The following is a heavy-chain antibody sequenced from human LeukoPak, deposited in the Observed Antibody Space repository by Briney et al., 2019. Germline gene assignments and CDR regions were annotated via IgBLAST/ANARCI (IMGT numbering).Heavy chain of an antibody. V-gene: IGHV4-59*01. D-gene: IGHD6-13*01. CDR2: IYYSGST. CDR3: ARDSSSSRDGMDV. Sequence: SETLSLTCNVSGGSIRNYHWSWTRQPPGKGLEWIGYIYYSGSTNYNPSLKSRVTISVDTSKNQFSLKLSSVTAADTAVYYCARDSSSSRDGMDVWGQGTTVTVSS. CDR1: GGSIRNYH. J-gene: IGHJ6*02.